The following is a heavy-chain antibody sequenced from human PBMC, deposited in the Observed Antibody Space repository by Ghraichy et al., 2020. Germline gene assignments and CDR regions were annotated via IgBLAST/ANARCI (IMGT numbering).Heavy chain of an antibody. D-gene: IGHD6-13*01. J-gene: IGHJ6*02. CDR1: GGSFSGYY. CDR2: INHSGST. CDR3: ARLPRDDGYSSSWYLNSILYYYYGMDV. V-gene: IGHV4-34*01. Sequence: SQTLSLTCAVYGGSFSGYYWSWIRQPPGKGLEWIGEINHSGSTNYNPSLKSRVTISVDTSKNQFSLKLSSVTAADTAVYYCARLPRDDGYSSSWYLNSILYYYYGMDVWGQGTTVTVSS.